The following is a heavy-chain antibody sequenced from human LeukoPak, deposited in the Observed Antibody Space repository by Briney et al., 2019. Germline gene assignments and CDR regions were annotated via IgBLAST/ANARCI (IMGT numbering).Heavy chain of an antibody. CDR2: INPSGGST. Sequence: ASVKVSCKASGYTFTSYYMHWVRQAPGQGLEWMGIINPSGGSTSNAQKFQCRVTMTRDTSTSTVYMELSSLRSEDTAVYYCAVGGLYYDSSGYYFTFDYWGQGTLVTVSS. J-gene: IGHJ4*02. CDR1: GYTFTSYY. D-gene: IGHD3-22*01. CDR3: AVGGLYYDSSGYYFTFDY. V-gene: IGHV1-46*01.